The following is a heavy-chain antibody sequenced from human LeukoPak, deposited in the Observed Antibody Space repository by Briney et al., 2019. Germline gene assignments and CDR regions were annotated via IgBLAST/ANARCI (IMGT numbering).Heavy chain of an antibody. Sequence: GASVKVSCKASGYTFTGYDMHWVRQAPGQGLEWMGWINPNSGGTNYAQKFQGRVTMTRDTSISTAYMELSRLRSDDTAVYYCAREAAAGAPTHDAFDIWGQGTMVTVSS. J-gene: IGHJ3*02. CDR2: INPNSGGT. V-gene: IGHV1-2*02. CDR1: GYTFTGYD. CDR3: AREAAAGAPTHDAFDI. D-gene: IGHD1-26*01.